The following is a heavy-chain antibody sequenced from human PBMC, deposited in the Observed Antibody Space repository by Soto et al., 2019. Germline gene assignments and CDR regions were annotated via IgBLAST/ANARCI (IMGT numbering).Heavy chain of an antibody. CDR2: ISAYNGDT. J-gene: IGHJ6*02. V-gene: IGHV1-18*01. CDR3: AIPLDYYYYAMDA. Sequence: QVKLVQSGVEVKRPGASVKVSCKASGYTFSSFGITWVRQAPGQGLEWMGWISAYNGDTNYAQKFQGRVNMTTDTSTTSAYMELRSLRSDDTAVDYCAIPLDYYYYAMDAWGQWTTVTVSS. CDR1: GYTFSSFG.